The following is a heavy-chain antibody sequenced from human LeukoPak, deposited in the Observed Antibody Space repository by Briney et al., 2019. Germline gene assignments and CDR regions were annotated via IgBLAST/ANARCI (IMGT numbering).Heavy chain of an antibody. CDR2: IYYSGST. J-gene: IGHJ3*02. D-gene: IGHD1-1*01. CDR3: ARGVATTLNAFDI. CDR1: GGSLSSGGYY. V-gene: IGHV4-31*03. Sequence: SQTLSLTCTVSGGSLSSGGYYWSWIRQHPGKGLEWIGYIYYSGSTYYNPSLKSRVTISVDTSKNQFSLKLSSVTAADTAVYYCARGVATTLNAFDIWGQGTMVTVSS.